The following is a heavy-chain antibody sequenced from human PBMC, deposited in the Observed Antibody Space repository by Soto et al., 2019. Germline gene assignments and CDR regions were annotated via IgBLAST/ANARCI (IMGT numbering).Heavy chain of an antibody. CDR2: IYYSGST. CDR3: ARAGLLGPTRFDY. CDR1: GGSISSYY. Sequence: QVQLQESGPGLVKPSETLSLTCTVSGGSISSYYWSWIRQPPGKGLEWIGYIYYSGSTNYNPSLKSRVTISVDTSKNQFSLKLSSVTAADTAVYYCARAGLLGPTRFDYWGQGTLVTVSS. D-gene: IGHD2-2*01. V-gene: IGHV4-59*01. J-gene: IGHJ4*02.